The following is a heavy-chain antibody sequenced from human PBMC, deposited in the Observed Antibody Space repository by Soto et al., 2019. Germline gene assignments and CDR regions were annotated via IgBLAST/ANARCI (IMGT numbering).Heavy chain of an antibody. D-gene: IGHD2-2*01. J-gene: IGHJ5*02. CDR1: GGSFSGYY. CDR2: INHSGST. Sequence: SETLSLTCAVYGGSFSGYYRSWIRQPPGKGLEWIGEINHSGSTNYNPSLKSRVTISVDTSKNPFSLKLSSVTAADTAVYYCARVYCSSTSCYALRKNWFDPWGQGTLVTVSS. CDR3: ARVYCSSTSCYALRKNWFDP. V-gene: IGHV4-34*01.